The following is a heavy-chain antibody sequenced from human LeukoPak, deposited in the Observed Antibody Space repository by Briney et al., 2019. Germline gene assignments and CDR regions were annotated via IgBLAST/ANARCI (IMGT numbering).Heavy chain of an antibody. D-gene: IGHD4-23*01. CDR2: IKSKTDGGTT. J-gene: IGHJ3*02. CDR3: TTDSGNSDAFDI. V-gene: IGHV3-15*01. CDR1: GFTFSDYY. Sequence: GGSLRLSCAASGFTFSDYYMSWIRQAPGKGLEWVGRIKSKTDGGTTDYAAPVKGRFTISRDDSKNTLYLQMNSLKTEDTAVYYCTTDSGNSDAFDIWGQGTMVTVSS.